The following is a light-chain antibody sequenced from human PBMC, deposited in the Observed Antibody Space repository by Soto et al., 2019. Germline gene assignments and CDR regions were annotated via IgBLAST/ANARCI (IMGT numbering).Light chain of an antibody. Sequence: IQLTQSPSSLSASVGDRVTITCRASQDISTYLAWYQQNPGRAPKLLIYFPSNLHTGVPSWFSCSGSRTEFTLTISSLQPEYFATYYCQQRDSDPPWTFGQGTRVEIK. V-gene: IGKV1-9*01. CDR3: QQRDSDPPWT. CDR1: QDISTY. CDR2: FPS. J-gene: IGKJ1*01.